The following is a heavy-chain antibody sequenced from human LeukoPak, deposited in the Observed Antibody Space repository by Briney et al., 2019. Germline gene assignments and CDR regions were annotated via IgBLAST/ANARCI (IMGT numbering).Heavy chain of an antibody. CDR1: GGTFSSYA. CDR3: ARVEGYCSGGSCYSKPFDY. J-gene: IGHJ4*02. V-gene: IGHV1-69*06. Sequence: ASVKVSCKASGGTFSSYAISWVRQAPGQGLEWMGGIIPIFGTANYAQKFQGRVTITADKSTSTAYMELSSLRSEDTAVYYCARVEGYCSGGSCYSKPFDYWGQGTLVTVSS. D-gene: IGHD2-15*01. CDR2: IIPIFGTA.